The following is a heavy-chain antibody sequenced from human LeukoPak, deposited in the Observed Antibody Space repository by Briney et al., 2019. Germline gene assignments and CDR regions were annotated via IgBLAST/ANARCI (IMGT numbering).Heavy chain of an antibody. CDR1: GGTFSSYA. CDR3: ARVGPIVATTGGHYFDY. D-gene: IGHD5-12*01. Sequence: SVKVSCKASGGTFSSYAISWVRQAPGQGLEWMGRIIPILGIANYAQKFQGRVTITADKSTSTAYMELSSLRSEDTAVYYCARVGPIVATTGGHYFDYWGQGTLVTVSS. CDR2: IIPILGIA. V-gene: IGHV1-69*04. J-gene: IGHJ4*02.